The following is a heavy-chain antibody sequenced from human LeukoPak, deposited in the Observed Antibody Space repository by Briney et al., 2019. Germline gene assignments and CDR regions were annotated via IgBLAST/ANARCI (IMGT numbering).Heavy chain of an antibody. V-gene: IGHV1-69*05. CDR3: ARVGQRYDFWSGYSTNYYYYYMDV. Sequence: GASVKVSCKASGGTFSSYAISWVRQAPGQGLEWMGGIIPIFGTANYAQKFQGRVTITTDESTSTAYMELSSLRSEDTAVYYCARVGQRYDFWSGYSTNYYYYYMDVWGKGTTVTVSS. J-gene: IGHJ6*03. CDR2: IIPIFGTA. D-gene: IGHD3-3*01. CDR1: GGTFSSYA.